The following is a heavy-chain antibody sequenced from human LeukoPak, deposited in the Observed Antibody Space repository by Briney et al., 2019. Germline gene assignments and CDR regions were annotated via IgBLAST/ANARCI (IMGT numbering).Heavy chain of an antibody. D-gene: IGHD2-15*01. Sequence: PSETLSLTCTVSGGSISSGGYYWSWIRQHPGKGLERIGYIYYSGSTYYNPSVKSRVTISVDTSKNQFSLKLSSVTAADTAVYYCARGGGSCYSCWFDPWGQGTLVTVSS. CDR3: ARGGGSCYSCWFDP. CDR2: IYYSGST. J-gene: IGHJ5*02. CDR1: GGSISSGGYY. V-gene: IGHV4-31*03.